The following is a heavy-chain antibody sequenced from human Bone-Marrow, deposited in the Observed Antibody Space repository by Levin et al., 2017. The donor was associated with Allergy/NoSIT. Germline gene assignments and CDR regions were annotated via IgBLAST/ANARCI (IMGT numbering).Heavy chain of an antibody. D-gene: IGHD3-10*01. CDR2: ISYDGGKK. CDR1: GFSFRSYC. V-gene: IGHV3-30*18. J-gene: IGHJ4*02. CDR3: VKDVIDYGSGSYGGLGY. Sequence: GGSLRLSCVASGFSFRSYCMHWVRQAPGKGLEWVAVISYDGGKKYYADSVQGRITISRDNSKDTLYLEMNSLRPEDTAIYYCVKDVIDYGSGSYGGLGYWGQGTLVTVTS.